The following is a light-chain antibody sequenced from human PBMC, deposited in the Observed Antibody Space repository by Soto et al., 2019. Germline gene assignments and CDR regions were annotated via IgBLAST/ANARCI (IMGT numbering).Light chain of an antibody. J-gene: IGKJ5*01. CDR3: QQRSNWPTT. V-gene: IGKV3-11*01. Sequence: EIVMSHSPATLSVSPGERATLSCRASQSVSSYLAWYQQKPGQAPRLLIYEASNRATGIPARISGSGSGTDFTLTISSLEPEDFAVYYCQQRSNWPTTFGQGTLLEIK. CDR2: EAS. CDR1: QSVSSY.